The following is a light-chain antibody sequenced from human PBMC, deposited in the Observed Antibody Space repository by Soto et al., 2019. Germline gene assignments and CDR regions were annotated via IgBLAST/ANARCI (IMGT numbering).Light chain of an antibody. CDR3: SSYAGSSHV. Sequence: QSVLSHPPSASWSPGHAVSISCTGTSSDVGGYNYVSWYQQHPGKAPKLMIYEVNKRPSGVPDRFSGSKSGNTASLTVSGLQAEHEADYYCSSYAGSSHVFGTGTKVTVL. V-gene: IGLV2-8*01. J-gene: IGLJ1*01. CDR2: EVN. CDR1: SSDVGGYNY.